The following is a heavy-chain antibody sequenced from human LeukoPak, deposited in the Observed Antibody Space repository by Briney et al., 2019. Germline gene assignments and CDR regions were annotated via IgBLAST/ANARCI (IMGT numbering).Heavy chain of an antibody. CDR1: GGSITGHY. CDR3: ARANHFDTLGYYFDL. Sequence: SETLSFTCTVSGGSITGHYWSWIRQPPGKGLEWLGYIYYSGSTSYNPSVKSRVTISVDTSNNQFSLHLRSVTAADTAVYYCARANHFDTLGYYFDLWGQGALVTVSS. CDR2: IYYSGST. D-gene: IGHD3-22*01. J-gene: IGHJ4*02. V-gene: IGHV4-59*08.